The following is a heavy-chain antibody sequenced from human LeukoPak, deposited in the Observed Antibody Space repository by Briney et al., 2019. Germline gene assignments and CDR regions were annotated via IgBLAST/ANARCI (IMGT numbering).Heavy chain of an antibody. CDR1: GVSISSSNSY. D-gene: IGHD2-15*01. Sequence: SETLSLTRTVSGVSISSSNSYWGWIRQPPGKGLEWIGSIHYSGSTNYNPSLKSRVTISVDTSKNQFSLKLSSVTAADTAVYYCARGYCSGGSCYSYYYYNYMDVWGKGTTVTVSS. CDR3: ARGYCSGGSCYSYYYYNYMDV. J-gene: IGHJ6*03. CDR2: IHYSGST. V-gene: IGHV4-39*07.